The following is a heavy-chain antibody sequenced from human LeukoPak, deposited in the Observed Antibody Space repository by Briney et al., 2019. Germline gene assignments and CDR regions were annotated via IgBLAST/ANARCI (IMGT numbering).Heavy chain of an antibody. J-gene: IGHJ4*02. Sequence: GGSLRLSCAASGFTFSSYAMHWVRQAPGKGLEWVAVISYDGSNKYYADSVKGRFTISRDNSKNTLYLQMNSLRAEDTAVYYCARDLKLGYCSGGSCYSGPFDYWGQGTLFTVSS. CDR1: GFTFSSYA. CDR3: ARDLKLGYCSGGSCYSGPFDY. CDR2: ISYDGSNK. D-gene: IGHD2-15*01. V-gene: IGHV3-30*04.